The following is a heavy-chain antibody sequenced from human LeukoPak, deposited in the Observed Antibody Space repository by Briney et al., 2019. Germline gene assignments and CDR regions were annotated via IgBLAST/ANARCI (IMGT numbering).Heavy chain of an antibody. CDR1: GYNFAGYY. D-gene: IGHD2/OR15-2a*01. V-gene: IGHV1-2*02. CDR3: ARDPFYEEVKEYGMDV. J-gene: IGHJ6*01. CDR2: IDARSGAT. Sequence: ASVKVSCKASGYNFAGYYMNWVRQAPGQGLEWMGWIDARSGATNYGQKFQGRIIMTRDTSISTAYMELSSLTSDDTAVYYCARDPFYEEVKEYGMDVWGRGPRSASPQ.